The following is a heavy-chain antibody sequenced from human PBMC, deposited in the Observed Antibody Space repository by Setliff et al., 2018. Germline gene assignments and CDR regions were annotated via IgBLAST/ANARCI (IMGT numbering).Heavy chain of an antibody. CDR1: GGSITNSY. J-gene: IGHJ4*01. D-gene: IGHD2-2*01. CDR3: ARDYCGPTSCSAKYFDN. CDR2: VYNNGNNGIT. Sequence: NPSETLSLTCTVSGGSITNSYWSWIRQTPGKGLEWIGYVYNNGNNGITKYNPSLRSRVTMSLDTSKNNFSMQLRSVTAADTALYYCARDYCGPTSCSAKYFDNWGHGILVTVSS. V-gene: IGHV4-59*13.